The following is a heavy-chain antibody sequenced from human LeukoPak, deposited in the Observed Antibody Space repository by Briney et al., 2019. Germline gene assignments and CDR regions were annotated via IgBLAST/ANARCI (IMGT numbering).Heavy chain of an antibody. V-gene: IGHV4-38-2*02. CDR2: IYHSGST. J-gene: IGHJ4*02. D-gene: IGHD6-13*01. CDR1: GYSISSGYY. CDR3: AREYSSSWYVGFDY. Sequence: SETLSLTCTVSGYSISSGYYWGWIRQPPGKGLEWIGSIYHSGSTYYNPSLKSRVTISVDTSKNQFSLKLSSVTAADTAVYYCAREYSSSWYVGFDYWGQGTLVTVSS.